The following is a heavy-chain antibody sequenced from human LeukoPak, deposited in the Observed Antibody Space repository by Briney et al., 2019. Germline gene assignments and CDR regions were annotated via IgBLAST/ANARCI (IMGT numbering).Heavy chain of an antibody. CDR2: FSVYNGNT. D-gene: IGHD6-19*01. J-gene: IGHJ4*02. CDR1: GYTFTSYG. V-gene: IGHV1-18*01. Sequence: ASVKLSCKASGYTFTSYGISWVRQAPGQGLELMGCFSVYNGNTNYAQKLQGRVTMTTDTSTSTAYMELRSLRSDDTAVYYCARDLYSSCWRFDNSGQGTPGTVSS. CDR3: ARDLYSSCWRFDN.